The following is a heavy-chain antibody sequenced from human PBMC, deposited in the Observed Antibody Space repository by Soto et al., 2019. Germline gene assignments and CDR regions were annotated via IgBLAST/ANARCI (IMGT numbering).Heavy chain of an antibody. CDR1: GGTFSSYA. J-gene: IGHJ6*02. CDR2: IIPIFGTA. D-gene: IGHD6-13*01. CDR3: ARGYSSNYYYYGMDV. Sequence: AAVKVSCKASGGTFSSYAISWVRQAPGQGLEWMGGIIPIFGTANYAQKFQGRVTITADKSTSTAYMELSSLRSEDTAVYYCARGYSSNYYYYGMDVWGQGTTVTVS. V-gene: IGHV1-69*06.